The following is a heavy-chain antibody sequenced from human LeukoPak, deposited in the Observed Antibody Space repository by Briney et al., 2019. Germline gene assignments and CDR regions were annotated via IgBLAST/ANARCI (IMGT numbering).Heavy chain of an antibody. J-gene: IGHJ4*02. D-gene: IGHD5-24*01. Sequence: AGGSLRLSCAASGFTFSSYSMMWVRQAPGKGLEWVSYISSSSTTIHYADSVKGRFTISRDNSKNTLYLQMNSLRAEDTAVYYCAKALGDGYNYAYWGQGTLVTVSS. CDR3: AKALGDGYNYAY. CDR2: ISSSSTTI. V-gene: IGHV3-48*01. CDR1: GFTFSSYS.